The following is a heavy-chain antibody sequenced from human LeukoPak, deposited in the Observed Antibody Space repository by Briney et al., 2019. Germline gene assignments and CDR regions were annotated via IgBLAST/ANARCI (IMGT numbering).Heavy chain of an antibody. Sequence: AGGSRRLSCAASGFTFSSYGMHWVRQAPGKGLGWVAVISYDGSNKYYADSVKGRFTISRDNSKNTLYLQMNSLRAEDTAVYYCAKDLLLLWFGGNYYYYYGMDVWGKGTTVTVSS. V-gene: IGHV3-30*18. D-gene: IGHD3-10*01. CDR3: AKDLLLLWFGGNYYYYYGMDV. CDR1: GFTFSSYG. J-gene: IGHJ6*04. CDR2: ISYDGSNK.